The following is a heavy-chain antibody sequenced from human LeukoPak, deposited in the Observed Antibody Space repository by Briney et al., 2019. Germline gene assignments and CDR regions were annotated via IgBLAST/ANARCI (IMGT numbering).Heavy chain of an antibody. CDR1: GFTLRGYW. J-gene: IGHJ4*02. D-gene: IGHD4-4*01. Sequence: GGSLRLSCEASGFTLRGYWMHWVRQAPGKGLVWVSRISSDGRTINYEDSVKGRFTISRDNAKNTLFLQMNSLTADDTAVYYCAGTTTTCCNYWGQGTLVTVSS. CDR3: AGTTTTCCNY. CDR2: ISSDGRTI. V-gene: IGHV3-74*01.